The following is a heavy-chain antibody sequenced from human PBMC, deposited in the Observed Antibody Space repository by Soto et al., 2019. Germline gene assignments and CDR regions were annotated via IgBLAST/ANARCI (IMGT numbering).Heavy chain of an antibody. CDR2: IRGSAGNT. CDR1: GFTFSDYG. D-gene: IGHD3-10*01. V-gene: IGHV3-23*01. CDR3: AKPLWFGESVFDP. J-gene: IGHJ5*02. Sequence: EVQLSQSGGGLVQPGGSLRLSCAASGFTFSDYGMSWVRQGPGKGLEWVSTIRGSAGNTYYVDSVKGRFTISRDDSTNTVYLQMNSRRAEDTAVYYCAKPLWFGESVFDPWGQGTLVIVSS.